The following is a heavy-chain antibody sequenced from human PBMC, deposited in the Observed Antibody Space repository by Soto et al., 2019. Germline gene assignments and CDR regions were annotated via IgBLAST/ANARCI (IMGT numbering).Heavy chain of an antibody. D-gene: IGHD3-3*01. CDR2: IVVGSGNT. CDR1: GFTFTSSA. V-gene: IGHV1-58*01. J-gene: IGHJ5*01. CDR3: AAGAITIFGVVIPVWFDS. Sequence: QMQLVQSGPEVKKPGTSVKVSCKASGFTFTSSAVQWVRQARGQRLEGRGWIVVGSGNTNYAQKFQERVTITRDMSTSTAYMELSSLRSEDTAVYYCAAGAITIFGVVIPVWFDSWGQGTLVTVSS.